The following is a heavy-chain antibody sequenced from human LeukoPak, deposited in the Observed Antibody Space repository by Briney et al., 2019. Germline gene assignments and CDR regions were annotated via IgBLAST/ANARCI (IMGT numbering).Heavy chain of an antibody. Sequence: GGSLRLSCAASGFTFSSYAMSWVRQAPGKGLEWVSALSRSGDNTYYADSVKGRFTISRDNAKNSVYLQMNSLRAEDTAVYYCARDYLGYCSSTSCYVAPDYWGQGTLVTVSS. CDR3: ARDYLGYCSSTSCYVAPDY. D-gene: IGHD2-2*01. CDR2: LSRSGDNT. J-gene: IGHJ4*02. V-gene: IGHV3-23*01. CDR1: GFTFSSYA.